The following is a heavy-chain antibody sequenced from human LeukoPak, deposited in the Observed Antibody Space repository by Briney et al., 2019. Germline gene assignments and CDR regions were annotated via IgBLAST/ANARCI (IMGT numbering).Heavy chain of an antibody. Sequence: GASVKVSCKASGYTFTSYAISWVRQAPGQGLEWMGGIIPIFGTANYAQKFQGRVTITADESTSTAYMELSSLRSEDTAVYYCARDSSSYGWFDPWGQGTLVTVSS. D-gene: IGHD6-13*01. CDR1: GYTFTSYA. CDR3: ARDSSSYGWFDP. CDR2: IIPIFGTA. V-gene: IGHV1-69*13. J-gene: IGHJ5*02.